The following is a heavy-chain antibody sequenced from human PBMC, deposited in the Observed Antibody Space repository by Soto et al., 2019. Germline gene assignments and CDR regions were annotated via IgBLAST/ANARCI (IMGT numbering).Heavy chain of an antibody. D-gene: IGHD4-4*01. CDR3: GRDAVTKRDFYYYGMDV. J-gene: IGHJ6*02. V-gene: IGHV4-31*03. Sequence: QVQLQESGPGLVKPSQTLSLTCTVSGGSIKNSGYYWSWIRQHPEKGLEWIGYISYSGSTDYAPSLKSRVNRSVDTSKNQFSLNLTSVTAADKAVYYCGRDAVTKRDFYYYGMDVWGRGTTVTVSS. CDR2: ISYSGST. CDR1: GGSIKNSGYY.